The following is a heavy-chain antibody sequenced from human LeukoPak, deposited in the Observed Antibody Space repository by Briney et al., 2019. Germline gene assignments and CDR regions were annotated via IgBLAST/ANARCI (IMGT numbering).Heavy chain of an antibody. D-gene: IGHD6-25*01. CDR3: ARGPGIAAYYFDY. J-gene: IGHJ4*02. CDR1: GFTFDDYA. V-gene: IGHV3-9*01. CDR2: ISWNSGSI. Sequence: GGSLRLSCAASGFTFDDYAMHWVRQAPGKGLEWVSGISWNSGSIGYADSVKGRFTISRDNAKNSLYLQMNSLRAEDTAVYYCARGPGIAAYYFDYWGQGTLVTVSS.